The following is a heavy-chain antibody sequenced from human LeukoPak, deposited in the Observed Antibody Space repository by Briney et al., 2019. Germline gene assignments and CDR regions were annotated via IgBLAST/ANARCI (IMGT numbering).Heavy chain of an antibody. CDR2: IIPMFGTT. Sequence: SVKVSCKASGGTYAISWVRQAPGQGLEWMAGIIPMFGTTNYAQKFQGRLTITADESTSIAYMELSSLRSEDTAVYYCARDLKLYSSSSNYFDYWGQGTLVTVSS. CDR1: GGTYA. V-gene: IGHV1-69*01. J-gene: IGHJ4*02. D-gene: IGHD6-6*01. CDR3: ARDLKLYSSSSNYFDY.